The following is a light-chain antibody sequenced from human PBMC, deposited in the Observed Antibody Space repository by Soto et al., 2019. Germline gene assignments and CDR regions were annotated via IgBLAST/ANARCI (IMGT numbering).Light chain of an antibody. Sequence: DSQMTQSPSSLSASVGDSLTITCRASQYISTYLNWYQQKPGKAPRLLIYKASTLEIGVPSRFSGSGSGTEFTLTISSLQPDDVAIYYCQQYNDYSWTFGQGTKVDIK. CDR1: QYISTY. CDR3: QQYNDYSWT. J-gene: IGKJ1*01. CDR2: KAS. V-gene: IGKV1-5*03.